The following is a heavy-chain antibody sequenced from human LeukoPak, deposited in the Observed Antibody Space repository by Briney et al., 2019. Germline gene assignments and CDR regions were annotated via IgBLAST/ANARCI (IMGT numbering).Heavy chain of an antibody. CDR1: GGSISSYY. Sequence: SETLSLTCTVSGGSISSYYWSWIRQPPGKGLEWIGYIYYSGSTNHNPSLKSRVTISVDTSKNQFSLKLSSVTAADTAVYYCARESPDTAMVTGAFDIWGQGTMVTVSS. V-gene: IGHV4-59*08. J-gene: IGHJ3*02. D-gene: IGHD5-18*01. CDR3: ARESPDTAMVTGAFDI. CDR2: IYYSGST.